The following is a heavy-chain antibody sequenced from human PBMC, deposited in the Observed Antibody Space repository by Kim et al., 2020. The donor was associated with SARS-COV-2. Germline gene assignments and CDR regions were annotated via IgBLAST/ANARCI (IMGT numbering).Heavy chain of an antibody. CDR2: ISYDGSNK. CDR1: GFTFSSYG. J-gene: IGHJ4*01. D-gene: IGHD6-19*01. CDR3: AKGAFRAVVGTDLDY. V-gene: IGHV3-30*18. Sequence: GGSLRLSCAASGFTFSSYGMHWVRQAPGKGLEWVAVISYDGSNKYYADSVKGRFTISRDNSKNTLYLQMNSLRAEVTAVFYCAKGAFRAVVGTDLDYWC.